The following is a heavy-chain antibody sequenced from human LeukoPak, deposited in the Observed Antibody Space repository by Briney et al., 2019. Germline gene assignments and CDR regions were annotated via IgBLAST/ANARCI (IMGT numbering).Heavy chain of an antibody. CDR1: GFTFSTFE. D-gene: IGHD1-14*01. V-gene: IGHV3-30-3*01. Sequence: GGSLRLSCAASGFTFSTFEMHWVRQAPGKGLEWVAVISTGGGIQLYADSVKGRFTISRDNSKNTVYLQMRTLRVEDTAVYYCARDFRPGSPDYLDYWGQGTLVTVSS. CDR2: ISTGGGIQ. CDR3: ARDFRPGSPDYLDY. J-gene: IGHJ4*02.